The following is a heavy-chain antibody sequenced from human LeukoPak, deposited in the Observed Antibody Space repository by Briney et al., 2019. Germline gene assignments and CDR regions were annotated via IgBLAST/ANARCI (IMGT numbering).Heavy chain of an antibody. Sequence: APVKVSCKASGYTFTGYYMHWVRQAPGQGLEWMGWINPNSGGTNYAQKFQGRVTMTRDTSISTAYMELSRLRSDDTAVYCCARGHRYSSAQGDYWGQGTLVTVSS. CDR2: INPNSGGT. CDR3: ARGHRYSSAQGDY. V-gene: IGHV1-2*02. D-gene: IGHD6-19*01. CDR1: GYTFTGYY. J-gene: IGHJ4*02.